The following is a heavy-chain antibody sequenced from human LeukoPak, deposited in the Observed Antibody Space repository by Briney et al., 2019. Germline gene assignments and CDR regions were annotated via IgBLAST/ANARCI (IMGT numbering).Heavy chain of an antibody. D-gene: IGHD3-22*01. CDR3: ASCRYYYDSSGSDPSEFDY. V-gene: IGHV4-39*07. Sequence: PSETLSLTCTVSGGSISSSSYYWGWIRQPPGKGLEWIGSIYYSGSTYYSPSLKSRVTISVDTSKNQFSLKLSSVTAADTAVYYCASCRYYYDSSGSDPSEFDYWGQGTLVTVSS. CDR1: GGSISSSSYY. J-gene: IGHJ4*02. CDR2: IYYSGST.